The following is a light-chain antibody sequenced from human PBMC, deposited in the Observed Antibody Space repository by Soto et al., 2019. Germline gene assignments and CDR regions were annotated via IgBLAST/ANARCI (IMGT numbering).Light chain of an antibody. CDR1: QSVLSSSKNKNF. CDR3: QQYYGSPLT. Sequence: DIVMTQSPDSLAVALGERATINCKSSQSVLSSSKNKNFLGWYQQRPVQPPKLLIYWASTRESGVPDRFSGSGSWTDFTLTISSLQAENVAVYYCQQYYGSPLTFGGGTKVEIK. V-gene: IGKV4-1*01. CDR2: WAS. J-gene: IGKJ4*01.